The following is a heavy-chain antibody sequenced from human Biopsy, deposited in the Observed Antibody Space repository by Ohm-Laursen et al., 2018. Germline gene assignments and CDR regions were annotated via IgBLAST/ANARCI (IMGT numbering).Heavy chain of an antibody. CDR2: IYYTGST. V-gene: IGHV4-59*01. J-gene: IGHJ5*02. Sequence: SETLSLTCTASRDSISNYYWTWIRQSPGKGLEWIGYIYYTGSTNYNPSVKSRVTISVDTSKNQFSLRLIYVTAADTAVYYCARPSTFYYDGGGYYDGFDPWGQGTLVTVSS. CDR3: ARPSTFYYDGGGYYDGFDP. D-gene: IGHD3-22*01. CDR1: RDSISNYY.